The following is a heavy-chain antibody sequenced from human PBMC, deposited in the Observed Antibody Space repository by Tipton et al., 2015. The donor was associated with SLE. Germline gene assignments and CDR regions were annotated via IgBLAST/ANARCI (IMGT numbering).Heavy chain of an antibody. CDR3: ARDGNGDYVGY. J-gene: IGHJ4*02. CDR1: GFTFRTYS. V-gene: IGHV3-21*01. Sequence: GSLRLSCAASGFTFRTYSMNWVRQAPGKGLEWVSSISGDSSYMYYADSVKGRFTISRDNAEKSLYLQMHSLRAEDTAVYYCARDGNGDYVGYWGQGTLVTVSS. CDR2: ISGDSSYM. D-gene: IGHD4-17*01.